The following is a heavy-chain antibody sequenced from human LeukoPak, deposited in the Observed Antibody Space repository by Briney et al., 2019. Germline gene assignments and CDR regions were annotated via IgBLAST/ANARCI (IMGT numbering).Heavy chain of an antibody. V-gene: IGHV4-38-2*02. CDR2: VYHSDSA. Sequence: SETLSLTCNVSGYSIRSGYFWGWIRQPPGKGLEWIGSVYHSDSAQYNPSLKSRVTMSVDASKNQFHLNLRSATAADTAVYYCARDTSSGWYAFYGTYYFDYWGQGIPVTVSS. CDR3: ARDTSSGWYAFYGTYYFDY. J-gene: IGHJ4*02. D-gene: IGHD6-19*01. CDR1: GYSIRSGYF.